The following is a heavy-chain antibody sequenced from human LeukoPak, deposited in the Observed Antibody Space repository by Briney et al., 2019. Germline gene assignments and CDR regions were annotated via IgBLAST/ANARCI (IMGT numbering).Heavy chain of an antibody. CDR1: GFTSSNYW. V-gene: IGHV3-74*01. J-gene: IGHJ2*01. CDR3: ARDFRGPLCGGDCYSSRYFHL. Sequence: GGSLRLSCAASGFTSSNYWLHWVGQAPGKGLVWVSRINPDGSTKTYADSVEGRFTISRDNVKNTLYLQVNSLRAEDTAVYYCARDFRGPLCGGDCYSSRYFHLWGRGGLLSVSS. D-gene: IGHD2-21*02. CDR2: INPDGSTK.